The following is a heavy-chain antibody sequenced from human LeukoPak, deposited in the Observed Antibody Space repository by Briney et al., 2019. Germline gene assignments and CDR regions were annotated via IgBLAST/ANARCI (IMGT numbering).Heavy chain of an antibody. J-gene: IGHJ4*02. Sequence: GGSLRLSCTASGFTFGDYTMTWFRQAPGKGLEWVGSIRSKAYGGTTEYVASVKGRFTISRDDSKSIAYLQMNSLKIEDTAICYCTRVDKSTVSMCLCNFDYWGQGTLVTVSS. CDR3: TRVDKSTVSMCLCNFDY. V-gene: IGHV3-49*03. CDR2: IRSKAYGGTT. D-gene: IGHD4-17*01. CDR1: GFTFGDYT.